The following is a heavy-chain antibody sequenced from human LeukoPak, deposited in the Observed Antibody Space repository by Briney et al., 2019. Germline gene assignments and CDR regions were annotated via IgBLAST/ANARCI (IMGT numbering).Heavy chain of an antibody. D-gene: IGHD2-2*01. Sequence: SETLSLTCTVSGGSISSYYWSWIRRPPGKGLEWIGYIYYSGSTNYNPSLKSRVTISVDTSKNQFSLKLSSVTAADTAVYYCARLSSQLSDDAFDIWGQGTMVTVSS. V-gene: IGHV4-59*08. CDR1: GGSISSYY. CDR2: IYYSGST. CDR3: ARLSSQLSDDAFDI. J-gene: IGHJ3*02.